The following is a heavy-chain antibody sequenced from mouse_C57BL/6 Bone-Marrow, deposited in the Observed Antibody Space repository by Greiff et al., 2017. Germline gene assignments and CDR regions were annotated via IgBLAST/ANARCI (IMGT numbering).Heavy chain of an antibody. Sequence: QVQLQQSGPELVKPGASVKLSCKASGYTFTSYDINWVKQSPGQGLEWIGWIYPRDGSTKYNEKFKGKATLTVDTSSSTAYMELHSLTSEDSVVYFCARDFGFYDPYAMEYCGIGNSETPSS. CDR1: GYTFTSYD. J-gene: IGHJ4*01. V-gene: IGHV1-85*01. D-gene: IGHD2-3*01. CDR2: IYPRDGST. CDR3: ARDFGFYDPYAMEY.